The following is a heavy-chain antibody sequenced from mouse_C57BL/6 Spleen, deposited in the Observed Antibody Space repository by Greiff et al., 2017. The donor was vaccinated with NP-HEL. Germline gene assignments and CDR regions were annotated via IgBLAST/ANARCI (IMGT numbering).Heavy chain of an antibody. J-gene: IGHJ4*01. CDR3: ARDRGWNYAMDY. D-gene: IGHD2-3*01. CDR2: ISDGGSYT. CDR1: GFTFSSYA. Sequence: EVQRVESGGGLVKPGGSLKLSCAASGFTFSSYALSWVRQTPEKRLGWVATISDGGSYTYYPDNVKGRFTISRDNAKNTLYLQMSHLKSEDTAMDYCARDRGWNYAMDYWGQGTSVTVSS. V-gene: IGHV5-4*01.